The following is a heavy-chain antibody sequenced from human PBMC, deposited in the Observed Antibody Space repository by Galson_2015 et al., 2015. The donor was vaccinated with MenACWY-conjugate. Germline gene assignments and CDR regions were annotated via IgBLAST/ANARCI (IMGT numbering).Heavy chain of an antibody. J-gene: IGHJ4*02. V-gene: IGHV3-30*04. CDR2: ISYDGSNK. D-gene: IGHD3-10*01. CDR1: GFTFSSYA. Sequence: SLRLSCAASGFTFSSYAMHWVRQAPSKGLEWVAVISYDGSNKYYADSVKGRFTISRDNAKNSLYLQMNSLRAEDTAVYYCARDPLEDEGFGELLLNYWGQGTLVTVSS. CDR3: ARDPLEDEGFGELLLNY.